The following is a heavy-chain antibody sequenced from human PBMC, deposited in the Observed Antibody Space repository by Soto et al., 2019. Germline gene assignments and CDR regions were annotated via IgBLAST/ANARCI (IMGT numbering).Heavy chain of an antibody. CDR1: GFTFSSYE. CDR3: ARVRRDGRGGFDS. Sequence: GGSLRLSCAASGFTFSSYEMNWVRQAPGKGLEGVSFISCSGSTIYYADSVKGRFTISRDNAKNSLYLQMNSLGAEDTAVYYCARVRRDGRGGFDSWGQGTLVTVSS. J-gene: IGHJ5*01. CDR2: ISCSGSTI. D-gene: IGHD3-10*01. V-gene: IGHV3-48*03.